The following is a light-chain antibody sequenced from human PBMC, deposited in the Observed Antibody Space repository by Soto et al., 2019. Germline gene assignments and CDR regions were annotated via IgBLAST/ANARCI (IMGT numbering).Light chain of an antibody. Sequence: EIVLTQSPATLSLSPGERATLSCRASQNVNSYLAWYQQKPGQAPRLLIHDASHRATGIPARFSGSGSGTDFTLTISSLEPEDFAVYLCQHRYGFTFGPGTKVDSK. V-gene: IGKV3-11*01. CDR2: DAS. J-gene: IGKJ3*01. CDR3: QHRYGFT. CDR1: QNVNSY.